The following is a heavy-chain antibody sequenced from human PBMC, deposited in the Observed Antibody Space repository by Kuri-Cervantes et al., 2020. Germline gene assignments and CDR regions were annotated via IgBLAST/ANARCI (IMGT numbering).Heavy chain of an antibody. J-gene: IGHJ6*02. V-gene: IGHV1-69*13. CDR2: IIPIFGTA. D-gene: IGHD2-15*01. CDR1: GGTFSSYA. CDR3: ARVGDDYYYGMDV. Sequence: SVKVSCKASGGTFSSYAISWVRQAPGQGLEWMGGIIPIFGTANYAQKFQGRVTITADESTSTAYMELSSLRSEDTAVYYCARVGDDYYYGMDVWGQGTTVTVSS.